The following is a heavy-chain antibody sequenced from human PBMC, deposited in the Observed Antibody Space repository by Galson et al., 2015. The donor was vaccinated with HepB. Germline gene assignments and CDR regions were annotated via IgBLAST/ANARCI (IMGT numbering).Heavy chain of an antibody. V-gene: IGHV1-18*04. CDR1: GSSFSNYG. Sequence: SVTLSCKASGSSFSNYGFIWVRQAPGQGLEWMGWISVYNGNTDYAQKVQDRVTMTTDRSTRSAYMELRSLRSDDTAVYYCARYSSSLYSYAMDVWGQGTTVTVSS. D-gene: IGHD6-6*01. J-gene: IGHJ6*02. CDR2: ISVYNGNT. CDR3: ARYSSSLYSYAMDV.